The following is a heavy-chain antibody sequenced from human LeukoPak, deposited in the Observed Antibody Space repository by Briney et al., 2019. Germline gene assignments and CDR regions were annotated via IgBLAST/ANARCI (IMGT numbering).Heavy chain of an antibody. D-gene: IGHD3-10*01. CDR1: GGSFSGYY. V-gene: IGHV4-34*01. J-gene: IGHJ4*02. Sequence: SEPLSLTCAVYGGSFSGYYWSWIRQPPGKGLEWIGEINHSGSTNYNPSLKSRVTISVDTSKNQFSLKLSSVTAADTAVYYCARGRMDYYGSGSSKRQFDYWGQGTLVTVSS. CDR2: INHSGST. CDR3: ARGRMDYYGSGSSKRQFDY.